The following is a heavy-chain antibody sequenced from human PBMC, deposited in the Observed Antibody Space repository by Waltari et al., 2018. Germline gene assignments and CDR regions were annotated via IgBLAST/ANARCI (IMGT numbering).Heavy chain of an antibody. CDR1: GYSISSGYY. D-gene: IGHD6-13*01. J-gene: IGHJ6*02. CDR2: IYHSGST. Sequence: QVQLQESGPGLVKPSETLSLTCAVSGYSISSGYYWGWIRQPPGKGPGWIGSIYHSGSTYYNPSLKSRVTISVDTSKNQFSLKLSSVTAADTAVYYCARVPGIAAAGSGYYYYYGMDVWGQGTTVTVSS. CDR3: ARVPGIAAAGSGYYYYYGMDV. V-gene: IGHV4-38-2*01.